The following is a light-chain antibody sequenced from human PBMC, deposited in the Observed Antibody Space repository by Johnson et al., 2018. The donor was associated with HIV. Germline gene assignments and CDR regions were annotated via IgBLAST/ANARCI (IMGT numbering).Light chain of an antibody. CDR3: GTWDSSLSVGF. CDR1: SSNIGNNF. V-gene: IGLV1-51*01. CDR2: DNN. Sequence: QSVLTQPPSVSAAPGQKVTISCSGSSSNIGNNFVSWYQQLPGRAPKLLIYDNNKRPSGTPDRFSGSKSGTSATLGITGLQTGDEADYYCGTWDSSLSVGFFGTGTKVTVL. J-gene: IGLJ1*01.